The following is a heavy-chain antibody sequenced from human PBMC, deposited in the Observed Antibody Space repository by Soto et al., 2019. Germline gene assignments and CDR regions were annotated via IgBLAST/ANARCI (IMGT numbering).Heavy chain of an antibody. J-gene: IGHJ4*02. CDR1: GGSISSYY. CDR3: GGAPREYYDYIWGSYRFDY. V-gene: IGHV4-59*01. Sequence: SETLSLTCTVSGGSISSYYWSWIRQPPGKGLEWIGYIYYSGSTNYNPSLKSRVTISVDTSKNQFSLKLSSVTAADTAVYYCGGAPREYYDYIWGSYRFDYWGQGTLVTVSS. CDR2: IYYSGST. D-gene: IGHD3-16*02.